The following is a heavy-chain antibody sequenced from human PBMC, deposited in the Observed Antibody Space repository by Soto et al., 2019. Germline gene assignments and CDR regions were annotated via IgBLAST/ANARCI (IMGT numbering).Heavy chain of an antibody. CDR3: AREAWIQLWLLFDY. J-gene: IGHJ4*02. CDR2: ISYDGSNK. CDR1: GFTFSSYG. V-gene: IGHV3-30*03. Sequence: PGGSLRLSCAASGFTFSSYGMHWVRQAPGKGLEWVAVISYDGSNKYYADSVKGRFTISRDNSKNTLYLQMNSLRAEDTAVYYCAREAWIQLWLLFDYWGQGTLVTVSS. D-gene: IGHD5-18*01.